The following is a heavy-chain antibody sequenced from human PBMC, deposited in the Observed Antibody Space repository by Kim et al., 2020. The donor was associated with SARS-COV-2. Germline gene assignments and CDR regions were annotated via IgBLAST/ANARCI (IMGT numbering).Heavy chain of an antibody. J-gene: IGHJ6*02. CDR2: INSDGSST. CDR1: GFTFSSYW. CDR3: ARDGDIVVVPAAISGMDV. D-gene: IGHD2-2*02. Sequence: GGSLRLSCAASGFTFSSYWMHWVRQAPGKGLVWVSRINSDGSSTSYADSVKGRFTISRDNAKNTLYLQMNSLRAEDTAVYYCARDGDIVVVPAAISGMDVWGQGTTVTVSS. V-gene: IGHV3-74*01.